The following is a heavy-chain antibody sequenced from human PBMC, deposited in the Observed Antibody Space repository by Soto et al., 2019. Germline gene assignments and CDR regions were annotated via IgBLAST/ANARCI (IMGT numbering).Heavy chain of an antibody. V-gene: IGHV3-30*03. Sequence: QVQLVESGGGVVQPGRSLRLSCAASGFTFSSYGMHWVRQAPGKGLEWVAVISYDGSNKYYADSVKGRFTISRDNSKNTLYLQMNSLRAEDTAVYDCVAGTLSDYWGQGTLVTVSS. J-gene: IGHJ4*02. CDR1: GFTFSSYG. CDR2: ISYDGSNK. CDR3: VAGTLSDY. D-gene: IGHD6-19*01.